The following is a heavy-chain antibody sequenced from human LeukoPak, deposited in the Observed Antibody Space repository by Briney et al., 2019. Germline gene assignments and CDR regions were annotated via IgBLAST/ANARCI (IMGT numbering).Heavy chain of an antibody. CDR3: ARDKSGAVGAGHDY. Sequence: GGSLRLSCAASGCTFSSNWMSWVRQAPGKGLEWVANIKKDGSEEYYVDYVKGRFTISRDNAKNSLYLQMNSLRAEDTAVYYCARDKSGAVGAGHDYWGQGTLVTVSS. D-gene: IGHD1-26*01. V-gene: IGHV3-7*01. J-gene: IGHJ4*02. CDR1: GCTFSSNW. CDR2: IKKDGSEE.